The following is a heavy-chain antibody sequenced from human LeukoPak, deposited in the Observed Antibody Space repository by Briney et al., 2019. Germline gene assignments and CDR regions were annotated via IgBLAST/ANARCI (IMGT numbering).Heavy chain of an antibody. CDR3: ARDYHGSGSYALDY. V-gene: IGHV3-48*04. CDR2: ISSSSSTI. D-gene: IGHD3-10*01. Sequence: PGGSLXLSCAASGFTFSSYSMNWVRQAPGKGLEWVSYISSSSSTIYYADSVKGRFTISRDNAKNSLYLQMNSLRAEDTAVYYCARDYHGSGSYALDYWGQGTLVTVSS. CDR1: GFTFSSYS. J-gene: IGHJ4*02.